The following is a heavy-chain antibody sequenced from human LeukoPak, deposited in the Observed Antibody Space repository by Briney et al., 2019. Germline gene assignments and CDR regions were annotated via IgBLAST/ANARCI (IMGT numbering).Heavy chain of an antibody. CDR3: ARAYYCESSGDYPGGDY. V-gene: IGHV1-46*01. CDR2: INPSAGST. D-gene: IGHD3-22*01. Sequence: GASVKVSCKASGYTFTKYYMYWVRQAPGQGLEWMGIINPSAGSTSYAQKFQGRVTMTRDTSTSTVYMELRSLRSEDTAVYYCARAYYCESSGDYPGGDYWGQGTLVTVSS. J-gene: IGHJ4*02. CDR1: GYTFTKYY.